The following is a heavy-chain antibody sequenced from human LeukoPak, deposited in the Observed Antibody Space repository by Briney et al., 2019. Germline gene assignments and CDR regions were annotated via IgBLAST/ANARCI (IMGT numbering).Heavy chain of an antibody. J-gene: IGHJ6*02. D-gene: IGHD1-26*01. CDR1: GGSISSGGYY. V-gene: IGHV4-61*08. CDR3: ARVGGSNYYYYGLDV. CDR2: IYYSGST. Sequence: SETLSLTCTVSGGSISSGGYYWSWIRQHPGKGLEWIGYIYYSGSTNYSPSLKSRVTISVDTPKNQFSLKLSSVTAADTAVYYCARVGGSNYYYYGLDVWGQGTTVTVSS.